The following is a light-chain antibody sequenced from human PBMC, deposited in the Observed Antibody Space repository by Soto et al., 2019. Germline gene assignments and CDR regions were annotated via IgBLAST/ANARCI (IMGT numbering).Light chain of an antibody. CDR2: YAS. Sequence: EIVMTQSPATLSVSPGDRVTFSCRASWGIGANLAWYRHKPGQAPRLLVSYASAGAGGVPGRFRGSGSGTEFTLTIDSLQAEDFAVYYCQQFHCRPVTFGGGTKVEI. V-gene: IGKV3-15*01. CDR3: QQFHCRPVT. CDR1: WGIGAN. J-gene: IGKJ4*01.